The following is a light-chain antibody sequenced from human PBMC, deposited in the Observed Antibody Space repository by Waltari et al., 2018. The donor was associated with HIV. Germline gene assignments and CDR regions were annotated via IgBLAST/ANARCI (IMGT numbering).Light chain of an antibody. Sequence: EIVFTKSPATLSLSTGDRATLYCRASQSVTTYLAWYQQKPGQAPRLLIYDASNRASGIPARFSGSGSGTDFTLTISSLEPEDFAVYYCQQRSKWPPLTFGGGTKVEIK. CDR2: DAS. J-gene: IGKJ4*01. CDR3: QQRSKWPPLT. CDR1: QSVTTY. V-gene: IGKV3-11*01.